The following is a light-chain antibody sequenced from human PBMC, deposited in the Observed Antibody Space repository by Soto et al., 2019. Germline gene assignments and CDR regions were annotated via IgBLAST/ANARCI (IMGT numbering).Light chain of an antibody. V-gene: IGKV3-11*01. CDR2: DAS. J-gene: IGKJ1*01. Sequence: EIVLTQSPATLSLSPGERATLSCRASQSVSSYLAWYQRKPGQAPRLLIYDASNRATGIPARFSGSGSGTDFTLTIGSLVAEDVAVYYCQERSRPLAQGTKVDIK. CDR1: QSVSSY. CDR3: QERSRP.